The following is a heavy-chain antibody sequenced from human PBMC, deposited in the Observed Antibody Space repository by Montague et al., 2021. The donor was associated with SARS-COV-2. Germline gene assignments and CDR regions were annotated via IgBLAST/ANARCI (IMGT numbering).Heavy chain of an antibody. D-gene: IGHD2-8*01. CDR2: FYYSGNT. Sequence: SEILSLTCTVSGGSVRSSNDCWGWIRQPPGKGLEWIANFYYSGNTYYNPSLKSRVTISVDTSNNQFSLKLSSVTAADTAVYYCARGPKMYGVLADYWGQGTLVTVSS. V-gene: IGHV4-39*01. J-gene: IGHJ4*02. CDR1: GGSVRSSNDC. CDR3: ARGPKMYGVLADY.